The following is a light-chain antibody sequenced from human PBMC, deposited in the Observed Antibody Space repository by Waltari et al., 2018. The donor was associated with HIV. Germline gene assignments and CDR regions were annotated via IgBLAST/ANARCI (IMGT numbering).Light chain of an antibody. CDR1: QSVRSRY. V-gene: IGKV3-15*01. Sequence: EIVLTQSPGTLSLSPGERATLSCRASQSVRSRYLGWYQQKVGEAPRPLINAAAIRATGIPGRFSGSGSGTEFTLTISSLQSEDFAVYYCQQYNNWPPWTFGQGTKVEIE. J-gene: IGKJ1*01. CDR3: QQYNNWPPWT. CDR2: AAA.